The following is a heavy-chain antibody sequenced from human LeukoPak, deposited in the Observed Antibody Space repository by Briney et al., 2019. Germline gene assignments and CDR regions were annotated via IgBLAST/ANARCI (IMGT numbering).Heavy chain of an antibody. CDR3: AREPTYYYDSSGYYPDAFDI. V-gene: IGHV4-39*07. Sequence: SETLSLTCTVSGDSISSYYWSWIRQPPGKGLEWIGSIYYSGSTYYNPSLKSRVTISVDTSKNQFSLKLSSVTAADTAVYYCAREPTYYYDSSGYYPDAFDIWGQGTMVTVSS. D-gene: IGHD3-22*01. CDR2: IYYSGST. CDR1: GDSISSYY. J-gene: IGHJ3*02.